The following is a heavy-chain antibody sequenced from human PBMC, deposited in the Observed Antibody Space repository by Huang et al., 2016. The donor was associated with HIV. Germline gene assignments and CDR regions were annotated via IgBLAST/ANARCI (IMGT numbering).Heavy chain of an antibody. Sequence: QVQLVESGGGLVKPGGSLRLSCAASGLVFSDHYMNWIRQAPGNGRECISYISLMGTTISDADSVKGRVTSSRDNAKKSLFLEMNSLRVEDTAVYYCARRMAGWDDVFDMWGQGTMVTVSS. CDR2: ISLMGTTI. J-gene: IGHJ3*02. D-gene: IGHD6-19*01. CDR3: ARRMAGWDDVFDM. CDR1: GLVFSDHY. V-gene: IGHV3-11*01.